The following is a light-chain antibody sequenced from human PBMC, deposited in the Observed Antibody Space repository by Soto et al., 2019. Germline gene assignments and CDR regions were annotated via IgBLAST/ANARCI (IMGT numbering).Light chain of an antibody. CDR3: STYAGYDNFV. J-gene: IGLJ1*01. CDR2: GVS. CDR1: SSDVGGYNF. V-gene: IGLV2-8*01. Sequence: QSALTQPPSASGSPGQSVTISCTGTSSDVGGYNFVSWYQQHPGKAPKLIIYGVSRRPSGVPDRFSGSKSGNSASLTVSGLQTEDEGDYFCSTYAGYDNFVFGTGTKVTVL.